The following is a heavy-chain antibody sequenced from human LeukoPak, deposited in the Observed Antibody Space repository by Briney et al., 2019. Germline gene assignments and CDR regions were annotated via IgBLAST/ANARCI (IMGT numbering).Heavy chain of an antibody. CDR1: GGSISSGGHY. Sequence: SQTLSLTCTVSGGSISSGGHYWSWIRQHPGQDLEWIGYIKYSGRTYYNPSLKSRVTISVDTSKTQFSLQLSSVTAADTAVYYCARASRLGELSLGYWGQGTLVTVSS. V-gene: IGHV4-31*03. CDR3: ARASRLGELSLGY. CDR2: IKYSGRT. D-gene: IGHD3-16*02. J-gene: IGHJ4*02.